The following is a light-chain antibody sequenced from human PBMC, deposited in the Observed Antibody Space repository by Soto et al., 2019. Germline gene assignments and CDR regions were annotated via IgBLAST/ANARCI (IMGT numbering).Light chain of an antibody. Sequence: QSALAQPASVSGSPGQSITIPCTGTTSDIGAYNYVSRYQQHPDKAPKLMIYDVTYRPSGVSSRFSCSKSGNTASLTISGLQAEDEADYLCSSYTSTNNVVFGGGTKLTVL. J-gene: IGLJ2*01. CDR2: DVT. CDR3: SSYTSTNNVV. CDR1: TSDIGAYNY. V-gene: IGLV2-14*03.